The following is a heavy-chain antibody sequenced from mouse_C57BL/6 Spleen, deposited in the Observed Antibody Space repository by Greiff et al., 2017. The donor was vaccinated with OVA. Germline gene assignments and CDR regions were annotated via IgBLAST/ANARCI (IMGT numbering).Heavy chain of an antibody. CDR2: IDPSDSYT. D-gene: IGHD1-1*01. V-gene: IGHV1-50*01. Sequence: VQLQQPGAELVKPGASVKLSCKASGYTFTSYWMQWVKQRPGQGLEWIGEIDPSDSYTNYNQKFKGKATLTVDTSSSTAYMQLSSLTSEDSAVYYCARRYGSSTVYAMDYWGQGTSVTVSS. J-gene: IGHJ4*01. CDR3: ARRYGSSTVYAMDY. CDR1: GYTFTSYW.